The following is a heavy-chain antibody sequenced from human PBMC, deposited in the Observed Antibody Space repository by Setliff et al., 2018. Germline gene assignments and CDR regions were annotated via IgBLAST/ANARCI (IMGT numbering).Heavy chain of an antibody. CDR3: ARVQWEIAVKFHYNRMDV. CDR2: IIPMFRTP. V-gene: IGHV1-69*13. J-gene: IGHJ6*04. Sequence: GASVKVSCKAPGGTFSNFAISWVRQAPGQGFEWLGGIIPMFRTPEYAQKFQGRVTISADESRTAVYMELSSLRFDDTAVYYCARVQWEIAVKFHYNRMDVWGEGTQVTVSS. D-gene: IGHD1-26*01. CDR1: GGTFSNFA.